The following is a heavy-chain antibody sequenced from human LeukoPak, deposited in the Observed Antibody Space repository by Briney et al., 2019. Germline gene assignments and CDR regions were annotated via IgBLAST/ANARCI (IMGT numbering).Heavy chain of an antibody. Sequence: GESLRLSCASSGFSFSSYEMTWVRQAPGKGLEWVSYISSSGSTIYYADSVKGRFTISRDNAKNSLYLQMNSLRAEDTAIYFCARGSWNFEYWGQGTLVTVSS. J-gene: IGHJ4*02. CDR2: ISSSGSTI. V-gene: IGHV3-48*03. CDR3: ARGSWNFEY. CDR1: GFSFSSYE. D-gene: IGHD6-13*01.